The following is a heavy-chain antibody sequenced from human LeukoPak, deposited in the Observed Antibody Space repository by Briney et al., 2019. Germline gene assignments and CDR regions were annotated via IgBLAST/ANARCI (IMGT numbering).Heavy chain of an antibody. CDR3: ARHNGVSYLDY. V-gene: IGHV4-59*02. D-gene: IGHD2-8*01. CDR2: IHHSGDT. Sequence: SETLSLTCTVSGVSVISSYSSWVRQPPGKGLEYIGFIHHSGDTKYNPSLKSRVTMSVDTSKSQFSLRLSSVTAADSAVYYCARHNGVSYLDYWAQGTLVTVSS. CDR1: GVSVISSY. J-gene: IGHJ4*02.